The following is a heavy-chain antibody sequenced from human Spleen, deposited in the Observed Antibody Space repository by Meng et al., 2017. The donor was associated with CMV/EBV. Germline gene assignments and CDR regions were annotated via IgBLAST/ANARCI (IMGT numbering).Heavy chain of an antibody. CDR1: GYTFSIYG. CDR2: ISGYNGNT. D-gene: IGHD1-1*01. CDR3: AREWNEGYYYYGMDV. V-gene: IGHV1-18*01. J-gene: IGHJ6*02. Sequence: ASVKVSCKASGYTFSIYGITWVRQAPGQGLEWMGWISGYNGNTNYAQKVQGRVTMTTDTSTSTVYMELRSLRSDDTAVYYCAREWNEGYYYYGMDVWGQGTTVTVPS.